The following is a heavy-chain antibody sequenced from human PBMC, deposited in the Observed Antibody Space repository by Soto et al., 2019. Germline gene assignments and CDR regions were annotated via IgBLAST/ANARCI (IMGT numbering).Heavy chain of an antibody. CDR2: ISAYNGNT. CDR1: GYTFTSYG. J-gene: IGHJ6*02. D-gene: IGHD6-6*01. V-gene: IGHV1-18*04. CDR3: ARGGWGKQLAPGPSYYYYGMDV. Sequence: GASVKVSCKASGYTFTSYGISWVRQAPGQGLEWMGWISAYNGNTNYAQKLQGRVTMTTDTSTSTAYMELRSLRSDDTAVYYCARGGWGKQLAPGPSYYYYGMDVWGQGTTVTVSS.